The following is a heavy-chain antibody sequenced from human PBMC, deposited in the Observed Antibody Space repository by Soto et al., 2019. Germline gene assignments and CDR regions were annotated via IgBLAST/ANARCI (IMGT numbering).Heavy chain of an antibody. CDR2: ISGSGSSI. CDR3: AKGALCSSTNCYVLSCFDP. J-gene: IGHJ5*02. V-gene: IGHV3-23*01. CDR1: GFTFSSYA. Sequence: GGSLRLCCAASGFTFSSYAMNGVRQAPGKGLEWVSSISGSGSSIYYAGSVKGRFTISRDNSKNTLYLQMNSLRDEDTAVYYCAKGALCSSTNCYVLSCFDPWGQGTLVTVSS. D-gene: IGHD2-2*01.